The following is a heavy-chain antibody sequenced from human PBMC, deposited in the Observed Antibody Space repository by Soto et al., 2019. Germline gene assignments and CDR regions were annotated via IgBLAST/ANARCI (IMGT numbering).Heavy chain of an antibody. CDR1: GFTFGDYA. V-gene: IGHV3-49*04. Sequence: GGSLRLSCTASGFTFGDYAMSWVRQAPGKGLEWVGFIRSKAYGGTTEYAASVKGRFTVSRDDSKSIAYLQMNSLKTEDTAVYYCTRASFAHYYYGMDVWGQGTTVTVSS. CDR2: IRSKAYGGTT. D-gene: IGHD3-16*01. CDR3: TRASFAHYYYGMDV. J-gene: IGHJ6*02.